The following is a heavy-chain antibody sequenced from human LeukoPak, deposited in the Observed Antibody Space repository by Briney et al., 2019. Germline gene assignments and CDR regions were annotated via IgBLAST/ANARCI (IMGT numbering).Heavy chain of an antibody. CDR3: AREPPRCRGPFDY. D-gene: IGHD2-15*01. CDR2: INPNSGGT. CDR1: GYTFTGYY. Sequence: ASVKVSCKASGYTFTGYYMHWVRQAPGQGLEWMGWINPNSGGTNYAQKFQGRVTMTRDTSTSTAYMELSRLRSDDTAVYYCAREPPRCRGPFDYWGQGTLVTVSS. V-gene: IGHV1-2*02. J-gene: IGHJ4*02.